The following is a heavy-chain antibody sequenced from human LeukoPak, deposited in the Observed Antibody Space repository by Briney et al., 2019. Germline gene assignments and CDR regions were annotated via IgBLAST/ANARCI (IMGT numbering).Heavy chain of an antibody. V-gene: IGHV5-51*01. Sequence: PGESLKISCKGSGYTFTSYWIGWVRQMPGKGLEWMGIIYPGDSDTRYSPSFQGQVTISADKSISTAYLQWSSLKASDTAMYHCARHEEGGYSYGLGDYWGQGTLVTVSS. CDR2: IYPGDSDT. J-gene: IGHJ4*02. CDR1: GYTFTSYW. D-gene: IGHD5-18*01. CDR3: ARHEEGGYSYGLGDY.